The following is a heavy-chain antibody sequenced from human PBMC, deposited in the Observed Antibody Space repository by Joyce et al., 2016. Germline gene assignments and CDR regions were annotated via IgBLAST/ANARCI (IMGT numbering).Heavy chain of an antibody. CDR1: GFTFSSYW. J-gene: IGHJ4*02. CDR3: ARLRRWSGPSDC. V-gene: IGHV3-74*03. Sequence: EVQLVESGGGLVQPGGSLRLSCAASGFTFSSYWMYWVRKAPGKGLGWVSRMNRDGSSTTYAESVKGRFTISRDNAKNTLYLQMNSLRAEDTAVYYCARLRRWSGPSDCWGQGTLVTVSS. D-gene: IGHD4-23*01. CDR2: MNRDGSST.